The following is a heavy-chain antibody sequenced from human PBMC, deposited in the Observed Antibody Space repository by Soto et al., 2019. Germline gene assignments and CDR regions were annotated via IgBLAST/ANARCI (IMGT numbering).Heavy chain of an antibody. CDR1: GGTFSSYA. CDR2: IIPIFGTA. V-gene: IGHV1-69*01. J-gene: IGHJ6*02. D-gene: IGHD5-18*01. Sequence: QLQLVQSGAEVKKPGSSVKVSCKASGGTFSSYAISWVRQAPGQGLEWMGGIIPIFGTANYAQKFQGRVTITADESTSTAYMELSSLRSEDTAVYYCASRGYSYGRERYYYYGMDVWGQGTTVTVSS. CDR3: ASRGYSYGRERYYYYGMDV.